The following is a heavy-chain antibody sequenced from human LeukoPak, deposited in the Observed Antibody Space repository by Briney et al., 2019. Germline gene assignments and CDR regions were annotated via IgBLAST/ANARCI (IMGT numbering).Heavy chain of an antibody. J-gene: IGHJ4*02. D-gene: IGHD3-10*01. CDR3: ARDRGSGIYDY. CDR2: IIPIFGTA. V-gene: IGHV1-69*06. Sequence: SAKLSCKASGGTFSSYAISWVRQAPGQGLEWMGGIIPIFGTANYAQKFQGRVTITADKSTSTAYMELSSLRSEDTAVYYCARDRGSGIYDYWGQGTLVTVSS. CDR1: GGTFSSYA.